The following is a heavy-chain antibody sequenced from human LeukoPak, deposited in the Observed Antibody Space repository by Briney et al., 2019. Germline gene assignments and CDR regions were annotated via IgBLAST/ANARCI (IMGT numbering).Heavy chain of an antibody. Sequence: SVKVSRKASGGTFSSYAISWVRKAPGQGLEWMGGIIPIFGTANYAQKFQGRVTITADESTSTAYMELSSLRSEDTAVFYCARISLGAIWGYYYGMDVWGQGTTVTVSS. CDR2: IIPIFGTA. J-gene: IGHJ6*02. D-gene: IGHD1-26*01. CDR3: ARISLGAIWGYYYGMDV. CDR1: GGTFSSYA. V-gene: IGHV1-69*13.